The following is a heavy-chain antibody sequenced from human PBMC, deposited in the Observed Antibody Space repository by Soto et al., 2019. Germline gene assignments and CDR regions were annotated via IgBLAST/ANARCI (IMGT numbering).Heavy chain of an antibody. Sequence: ASVKVSCKASGGTFSSYTISWVRQAPGQGLEWMGRIIPILGIANYAQKFQGRVTITADKSTSTAYMELSSLRSEDTAVYYCARVIWAQGSEYFQHWGQGTLVTVSS. CDR2: IIPILGIA. CDR1: GGTFSSYT. J-gene: IGHJ1*01. CDR3: ARVIWAQGSEYFQH. V-gene: IGHV1-69*02. D-gene: IGHD3-10*01.